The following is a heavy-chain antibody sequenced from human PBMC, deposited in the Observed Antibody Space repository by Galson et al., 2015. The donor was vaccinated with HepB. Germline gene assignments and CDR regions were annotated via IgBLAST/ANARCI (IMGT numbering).Heavy chain of an antibody. D-gene: IGHD2-8*01. V-gene: IGHV3-23*01. Sequence: SLRLSCAASGFTFSRYAMTWVRQAPGKGLEWIPSITSNGGRTFYTNSMKGRFTISRDNSRNTVVLQLSSLRPEDTAVYYCAKDGIMVSNNPYQLHFWGQGTLVSVSS. CDR1: GFTFSRYA. CDR3: AKDGIMVSNNPYQLHF. J-gene: IGHJ4*02. CDR2: ITSNGGRT.